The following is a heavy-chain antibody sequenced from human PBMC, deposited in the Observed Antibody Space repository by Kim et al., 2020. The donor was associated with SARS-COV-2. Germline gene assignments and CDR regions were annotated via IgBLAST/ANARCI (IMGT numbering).Heavy chain of an antibody. D-gene: IGHD6-19*01. V-gene: IGHV3-21*01. CDR2: ISSSSSYI. Sequence: GGSLRLSCAASGFTFSSYSMNWVRQAPGKGLEWVSSISSSSSYIYYADSVKGRFTISRDNAKNSLYLQMNSLRAEDTAVYYCARRGAGSSWYIAVAGGDYYGMDVWGQGTTVTVSS. CDR3: ARRGAGSSWYIAVAGGDYYGMDV. J-gene: IGHJ6*02. CDR1: GFTFSSYS.